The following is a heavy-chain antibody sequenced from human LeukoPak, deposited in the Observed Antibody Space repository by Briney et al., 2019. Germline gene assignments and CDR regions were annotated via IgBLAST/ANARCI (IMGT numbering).Heavy chain of an antibody. D-gene: IGHD3-10*01. CDR2: ISSSTSYT. V-gene: IGHV3-11*06. Sequence: GGSLRLSGAASGFTFSDYYLSWIRQAPGKGLEWVSYISSSTSYTNYADSVKGRFTISRDNAKNSLFLHMNSLRAEDTAVYYCARRGGSTATGYYFDYWGQGTLVAVSS. J-gene: IGHJ4*02. CDR1: GFTFSDYY. CDR3: ARRGGSTATGYYFDY.